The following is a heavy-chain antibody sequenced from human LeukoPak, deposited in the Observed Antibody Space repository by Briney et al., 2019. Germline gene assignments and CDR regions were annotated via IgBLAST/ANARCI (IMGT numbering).Heavy chain of an antibody. Sequence: GESLKISCKGSGYSFVDYWIGWVRQMPGKGPELMGLIFPHDSDTKYSPSFQGQVSISADRSIRTAYLQWTSLKASDTAMYYCARSDYGGNSFDYWGQGTLVTVSS. J-gene: IGHJ4*02. D-gene: IGHD4-23*01. CDR1: GYSFVDYW. CDR2: IFPHDSDT. CDR3: ARSDYGGNSFDY. V-gene: IGHV5-51*01.